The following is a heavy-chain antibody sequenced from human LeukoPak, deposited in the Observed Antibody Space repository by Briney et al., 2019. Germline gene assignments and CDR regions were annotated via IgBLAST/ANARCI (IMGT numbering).Heavy chain of an antibody. D-gene: IGHD3-22*01. V-gene: IGHV3-23*01. CDR3: AKEGYYDSSGSLNWFDP. J-gene: IGHJ5*02. CDR1: GFTFSSYA. CDR2: ISGSGGST. Sequence: PGGSLRLSCAASGFTFSSYAMSWVRQAPGKGLEWVSAISGSGGSTYHADSVKGRFTISRDNSKNTLYLQMNSLRAEDTAVYYCAKEGYYDSSGSLNWFDPWGQGTLVTVSS.